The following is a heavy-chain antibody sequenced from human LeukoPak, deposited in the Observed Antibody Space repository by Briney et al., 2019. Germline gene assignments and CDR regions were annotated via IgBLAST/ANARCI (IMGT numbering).Heavy chain of an antibody. V-gene: IGHV3-21*01. Sequence: PGGSLRLSCAASGFTFHSYGMNWVRQAPGKGLEWVSSISSRSSYINYADSVKGRFTISRDNAKNSLFLQMNSLRAEDTAVYYCARRLLGYCSGGSCYSGYFQHWGQGTLVTVAS. CDR1: GFTFHSYG. CDR2: ISSRSSYI. D-gene: IGHD2-15*01. J-gene: IGHJ1*01. CDR3: ARRLLGYCSGGSCYSGYFQH.